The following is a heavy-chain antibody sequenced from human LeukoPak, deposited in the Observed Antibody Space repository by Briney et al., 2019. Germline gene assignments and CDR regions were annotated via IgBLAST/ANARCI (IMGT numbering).Heavy chain of an antibody. J-gene: IGHJ4*02. CDR1: GFNFSGSA. CDR3: ARASHGNYVWGSADY. Sequence: GGSLRLSCAASGFNFSGSAMHWVRQASGKGLEWLGRIRSKPNSYATAYAASVRGRFTISRDDSKNTTYLQMNSLRAEDTAVYYCARASHGNYVWGSADYWGQGTLVTVSS. D-gene: IGHD3-16*01. V-gene: IGHV3-73*01. CDR2: IRSKPNSYAT.